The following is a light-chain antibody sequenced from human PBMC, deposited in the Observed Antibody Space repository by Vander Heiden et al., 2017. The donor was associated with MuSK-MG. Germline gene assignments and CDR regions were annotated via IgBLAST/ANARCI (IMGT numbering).Light chain of an antibody. V-gene: IGLV1-40*01. CDR1: SSNIGAGYD. CDR2: GNS. J-gene: IGLJ1*01. Sequence: QSVLTQPPSVSGAPGQRVTISCTGSSSNIGAGYDVHWYQQLPGTAPKLLIYGNSNRPSGVPDRFSGSKSGTSASPAITGLQAEDEADYYGQSYDSSLSALYVFGTGTKVTVL. CDR3: QSYDSSLSALYV.